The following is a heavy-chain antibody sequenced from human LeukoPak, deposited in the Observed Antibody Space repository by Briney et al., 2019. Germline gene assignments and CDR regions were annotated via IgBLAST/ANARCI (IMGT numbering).Heavy chain of an antibody. D-gene: IGHD5-24*01. V-gene: IGHV3-64*01. CDR3: ARDSEPVEMATGMAFDI. CDR2: ISSNGGST. CDR1: GFTFSSYA. J-gene: IGHJ3*02. Sequence: GGSLRLSCAASGFTFSSYAMHWVRQAPGKGLEYVSAISSNGGSTYYANSVKGRFTISRDNSKNTLYLQMGSLRAEDMAVYYCARDSEPVEMATGMAFDIWGQGTMVTVSS.